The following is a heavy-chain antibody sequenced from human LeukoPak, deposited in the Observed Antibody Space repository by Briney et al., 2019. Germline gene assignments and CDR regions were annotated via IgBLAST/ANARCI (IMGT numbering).Heavy chain of an antibody. CDR2: IYYSGST. CDR1: GGSISSGGYY. J-gene: IGHJ3*02. V-gene: IGHV4-31*03. D-gene: IGHD2-2*03. Sequence: SSQTLSLTCTVSGGSISSGGYYWSWIRQHPGKGLEWIGYIYYSGSTYYNPSLKSRVTISVDTSKNQFSLKLSSVTAADTAVYYCARDPLDFLGGAFDIWGQGTMVTVSS. CDR3: ARDPLDFLGGAFDI.